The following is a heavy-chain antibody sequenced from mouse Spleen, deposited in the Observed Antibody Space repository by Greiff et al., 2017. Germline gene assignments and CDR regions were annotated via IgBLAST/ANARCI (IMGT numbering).Heavy chain of an antibody. Sequence: VQLQQSGAELVRPGSSVKISCKASGYAFSSYWMNWVKQRPGQGLEWIGQIYPGDGDTNYNGKFKGKATLTADKSSSTAYMQLSSLTSEDSAVYYCTRSGRYGTWFAYWGQGTLVTVSA. CDR3: TRSGRYGTWFAY. CDR2: IYPGDGDT. D-gene: IGHD2-14*01. CDR1: GYAFSSYW. V-gene: IGHV1-80*01. J-gene: IGHJ3*01.